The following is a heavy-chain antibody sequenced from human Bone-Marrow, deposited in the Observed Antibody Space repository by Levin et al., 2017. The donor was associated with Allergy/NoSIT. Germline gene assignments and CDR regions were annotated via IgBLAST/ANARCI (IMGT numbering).Heavy chain of an antibody. CDR1: GGSISSNY. Sequence: PSETLSLTCTVSGGSISSNYWSWIRQPPGKGLEWIGYMYYSGRHNYNPSVKSRVTISVDTSKNQFSLKLISVTAAATAVYYCARVANDYREYLKRDAFDIWGQGTMVTVSS. V-gene: IGHV4-59*01. J-gene: IGHJ3*02. CDR3: ARVANDYREYLKRDAFDI. D-gene: IGHD4-17*01. CDR2: MYYSGRH.